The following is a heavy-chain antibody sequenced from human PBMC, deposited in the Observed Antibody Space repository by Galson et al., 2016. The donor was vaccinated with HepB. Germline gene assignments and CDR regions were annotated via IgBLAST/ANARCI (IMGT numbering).Heavy chain of an antibody. CDR1: GFSLNTRGMR. Sequence: PALVKPTQTLTLTCTFSGFSLNTRGMRVNWIRQPPGKALEWLARIDWDDDKFYSTSLKTRLTISKDTSKNQVVLTMTKMDPVDTATYYCARMLPDGSSWSNALGTWGQATMVTVSS. CDR2: IDWDDDK. D-gene: IGHD6-13*01. V-gene: IGHV2-70*04. J-gene: IGHJ3*02. CDR3: ARMLPDGSSWSNALGT.